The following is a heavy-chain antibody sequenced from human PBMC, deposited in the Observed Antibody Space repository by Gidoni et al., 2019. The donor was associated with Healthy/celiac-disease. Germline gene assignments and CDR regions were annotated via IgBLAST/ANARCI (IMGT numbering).Heavy chain of an antibody. CDR3: ARDFSYDYIWGSYRYFDY. J-gene: IGHJ4*02. V-gene: IGHV6-1*01. CDR2: TYYRSKWYN. Sequence: QVQLQQSGPGLVKPSQTLSLTCAISGDSVSSNSAAWNWIRQSPSRGLEWLGRTYYRSKWYNDYAVSVKSRITINPDTSKNQFSLQLNSVTPEDTAVYYCARDFSYDYIWGSYRYFDYWGQGTLVIVSS. D-gene: IGHD3-16*02. CDR1: GDSVSSNSAA.